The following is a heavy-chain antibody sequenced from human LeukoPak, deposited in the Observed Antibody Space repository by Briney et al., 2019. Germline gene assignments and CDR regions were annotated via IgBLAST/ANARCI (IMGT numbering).Heavy chain of an antibody. Sequence: HPGGSLRLSCAGSGFTFSGSAIHWVRLPSGKGLEWLGYIRTKTHKYATLYTASVKGRFTISRDDSKNTAYLQMNSLQTEDTAVYYCTRHRYRDSGGDFDYWGHGTRVTVSS. D-gene: IGHD2-2*02. CDR1: GFTFSGSA. V-gene: IGHV3-73*01. J-gene: IGHJ4*01. CDR2: IRTKTHKYAT. CDR3: TRHRYRDSGGDFDY.